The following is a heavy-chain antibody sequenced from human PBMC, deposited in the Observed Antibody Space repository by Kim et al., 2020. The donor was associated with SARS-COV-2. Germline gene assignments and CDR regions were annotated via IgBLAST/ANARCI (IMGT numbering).Heavy chain of an antibody. J-gene: IGHJ6*02. CDR1: GYSFTSYW. CDR3: ARQAAAQTTVTTSSYYYYGMDV. D-gene: IGHD4-4*01. V-gene: IGHV5-51*01. CDR2: IYPGDSDT. Sequence: GESLKISCKGSGYSFTSYWIGWVRQMPGKGLEWMGIIYPGDSDTRYSPSFQGQVTISADKSISTAYLQWSSLKASDTAMYYCARQAAAQTTVTTSSYYYYGMDVWGQGTTVTVSS.